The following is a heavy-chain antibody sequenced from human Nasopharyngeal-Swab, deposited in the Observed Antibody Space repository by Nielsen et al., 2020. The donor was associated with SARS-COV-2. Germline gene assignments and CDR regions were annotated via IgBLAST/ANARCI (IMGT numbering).Heavy chain of an antibody. V-gene: IGHV1-3*01. D-gene: IGHD2-2*01. CDR3: ARAVWVVPAAISPAHNWFDP. CDR2: INAGNGNT. J-gene: IGHJ5*02. Sequence: WVRQAPGQRLEWMGWINAGNGNTKYSQKFQGRVTITRDTSASTAYMELSSLRSEDTAVYYCARAVWVVPAAISPAHNWFDPWGQGTPVTVSS.